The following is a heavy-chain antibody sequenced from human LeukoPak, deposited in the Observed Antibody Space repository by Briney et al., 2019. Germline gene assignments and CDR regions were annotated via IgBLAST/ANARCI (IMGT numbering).Heavy chain of an antibody. Sequence: SETLSLTCTVSGGSISSGGYYWSWIRQHPGKGLEWIGYIYYSGSTYYNPSLKSRVTISVDTSKNQFSLKLSSVTAADTAVYYCARERDDDAFDIWGQGTTVTVSS. CDR1: GGSISSGGYY. CDR2: IYYSGST. D-gene: IGHD5-24*01. J-gene: IGHJ3*02. V-gene: IGHV4-31*03. CDR3: ARERDDDAFDI.